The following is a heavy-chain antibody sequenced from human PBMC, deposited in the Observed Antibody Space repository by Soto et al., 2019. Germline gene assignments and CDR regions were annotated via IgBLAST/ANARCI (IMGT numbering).Heavy chain of an antibody. Sequence: GASVKVSCKASGGTFGSYAISWVRQAPGQGLEWMGNIIPMYGTPNYAQNFQGRVTMIADKSTSTVYMDLGSLRTDDTAVYYCARAFAYSSAWFDQWGQGTVVTVSS. CDR3: ARAFAYSSAWFDQ. CDR1: GGTFGSYA. V-gene: IGHV1-69*06. J-gene: IGHJ5*02. CDR2: IIPMYGTP. D-gene: IGHD3-22*01.